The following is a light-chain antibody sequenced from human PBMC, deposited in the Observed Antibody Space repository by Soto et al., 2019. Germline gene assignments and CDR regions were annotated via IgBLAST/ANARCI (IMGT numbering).Light chain of an antibody. V-gene: IGKV1-5*01. CDR2: GAS. J-gene: IGKJ5*01. Sequence: DIQMTQSPSTLSASVGDRVTITCRASQSISSWLAWYQHKPGKAPKLLINGASDLESGVPSRFSGSGSGTEFTLTINSLQPDVFASYSCKQYDTYPITFGQGTRLEIK. CDR3: KQYDTYPIT. CDR1: QSISSW.